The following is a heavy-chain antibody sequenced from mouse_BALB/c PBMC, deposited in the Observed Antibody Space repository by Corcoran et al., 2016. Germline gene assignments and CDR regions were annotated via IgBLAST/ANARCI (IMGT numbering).Heavy chain of an antibody. J-gene: IGHJ1*01. CDR2: IDPANGNT. Sequence: EVQLQQSGAELVKPGASVKLSCTASGFNIKDTYMHWVKQRPEQGLEWIGRIDPANGNTKYDPKFQGKATIPADTSSNTAYLQLSSLTSEDTAVYYCANWDWYVDVWGAGTTVNVSS. D-gene: IGHD4-1*01. CDR1: GFNIKDTY. V-gene: IGHV14-3*02. CDR3: ANWDWYVDV.